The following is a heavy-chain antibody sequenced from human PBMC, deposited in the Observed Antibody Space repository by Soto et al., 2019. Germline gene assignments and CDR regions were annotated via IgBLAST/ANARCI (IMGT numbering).Heavy chain of an antibody. CDR1: GLTFSDYG. V-gene: IGHV3-30*18. CDR3: VKDAGTVELLEWRTLIL. J-gene: IGHJ2*01. D-gene: IGHD3-3*01. Sequence: QVQLVESGGGVVQPGRSLRLSCAASGLTFSDYGMHWVRQAPGKGLEWVAVISHHGNSHYYADSVKGRFTISRDNSKNTLYLQMNSLRAEDTAVYFCVKDAGTVELLEWRTLILWGRGTLVTVSS. CDR2: ISHHGNSH.